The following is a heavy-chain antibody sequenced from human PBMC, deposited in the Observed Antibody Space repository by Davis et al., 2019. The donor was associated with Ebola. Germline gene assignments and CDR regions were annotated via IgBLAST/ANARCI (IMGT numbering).Heavy chain of an antibody. Sequence: SVKVSCKASGGTFSSYAISWVRQAPGQGLEWMGWINPNSGGTNYAQKFQGWVTMTRDTSISTAYMELSRLRSDDTVVYYCARDEMEVAGTLSYGMDVWGQGTTVTVSS. CDR3: ARDEMEVAGTLSYGMDV. CDR2: INPNSGGT. J-gene: IGHJ6*02. V-gene: IGHV1-2*04. CDR1: GGTFSSYA. D-gene: IGHD6-19*01.